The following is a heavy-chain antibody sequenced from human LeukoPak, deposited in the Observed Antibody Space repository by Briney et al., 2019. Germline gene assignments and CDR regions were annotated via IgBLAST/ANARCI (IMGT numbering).Heavy chain of an antibody. CDR3: ARTYYYDSSGYTDDY. V-gene: IGHV3-48*04. CDR1: GFTFSSCS. D-gene: IGHD3-22*01. Sequence: GGSLRLSCAASGFTFSSCSMNWVRQAPGKGLEWVSYISSSSSTIYYADSVKGRFTISRDNAKNSLYLQMNSLRAEDTAVYYCARTYYYDSSGYTDDYWGQGTLVTVSS. J-gene: IGHJ4*02. CDR2: ISSSSSTI.